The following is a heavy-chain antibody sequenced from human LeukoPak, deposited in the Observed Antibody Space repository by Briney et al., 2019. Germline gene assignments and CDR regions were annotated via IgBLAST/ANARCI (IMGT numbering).Heavy chain of an antibody. CDR1: GFTFSSYA. Sequence: GGSLRLSCAASGFTFSSYAMSWVRQAPGKGLEWVSCIDSSGSSIYYADSVKGRFTISRDNAKNSLYLQMNSLRADDTAVYHCARARLYGSGPSGQGTLVTVSS. J-gene: IGHJ5*02. CDR2: IDSSGSSI. V-gene: IGHV3-48*03. CDR3: ARARLYGSGP. D-gene: IGHD3-10*01.